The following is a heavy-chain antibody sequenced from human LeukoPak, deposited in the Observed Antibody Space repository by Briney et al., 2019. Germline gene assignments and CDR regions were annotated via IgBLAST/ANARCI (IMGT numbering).Heavy chain of an antibody. CDR1: GGSISSYY. J-gene: IGHJ4*02. CDR2: IYTSGST. V-gene: IGHV4-4*07. D-gene: IGHD3-10*01. Sequence: KSSETLSLTCTVSGGSISSYYWSWIRQPAGKGLEWIGRIYTSGSTNYNPSLKSRVTMSVDTSKNQFSLKLSSVTAADTAVYYCARCAFARSVRGLSHKRVQDWGQGTLVTVSS. CDR3: ARCAFARSVRGLSHKRVQD.